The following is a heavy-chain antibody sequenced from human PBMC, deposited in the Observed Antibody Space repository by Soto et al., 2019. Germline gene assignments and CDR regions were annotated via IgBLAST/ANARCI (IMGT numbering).Heavy chain of an antibody. CDR1: GGSISSYY. D-gene: IGHD3-16*02. V-gene: IGHV4-59*08. CDR2: IYYSGST. J-gene: IGHJ4*02. Sequence: PSETLSLTCTVSGGSISSYYWSWIRQPPGKGLEWIGYIYYSGSTNYNPSLKSRVTISVDTSKNQFSLKLSSVTAADTAVYYCARLYYDYIWGSYRSPTFFDYWGQGTLVTVSS. CDR3: ARLYYDYIWGSYRSPTFFDY.